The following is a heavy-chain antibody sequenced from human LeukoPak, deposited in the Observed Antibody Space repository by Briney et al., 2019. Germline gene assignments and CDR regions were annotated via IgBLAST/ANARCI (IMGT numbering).Heavy chain of an antibody. V-gene: IGHV1-2*02. Sequence: ASVKVSCKASGYTFTAYYMHWVRQAPGQGLEWMGWINPNTGDTNYAQNFHGRVTMNRDTSISTAYMELSSLRSDDTAVYYCARSADGYTCGHFDFWGQGTLVTVS. D-gene: IGHD5-18*01. CDR1: GYTFTAYY. CDR2: INPNTGDT. J-gene: IGHJ4*02. CDR3: ARSADGYTCGHFDF.